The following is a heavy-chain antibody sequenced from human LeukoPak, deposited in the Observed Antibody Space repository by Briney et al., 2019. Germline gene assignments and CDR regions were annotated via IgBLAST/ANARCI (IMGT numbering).Heavy chain of an antibody. Sequence: GGSLRLSCAASGFTVSSNYMSWVRQAPGKGLEWVSVTYSGGSTYYADAVKGRFTISRDNSKNTLYLQMNSLRAEDTAVYYCTRGGGLESDYWGQRTLVTVSS. D-gene: IGHD5-12*01. V-gene: IGHV3-53*01. J-gene: IGHJ4*02. CDR3: TRGGGLESDY. CDR1: GFTVSSNY. CDR2: TYSGGST.